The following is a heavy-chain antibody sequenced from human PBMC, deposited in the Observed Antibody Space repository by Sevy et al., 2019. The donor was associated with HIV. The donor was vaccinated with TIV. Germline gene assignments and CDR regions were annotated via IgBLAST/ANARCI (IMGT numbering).Heavy chain of an antibody. J-gene: IGHJ4*02. CDR3: TRGLATADTPEYYIDY. V-gene: IGHV3-49*03. CDR2: ITRTSYEASGGTT. D-gene: IGHD5-12*01. CDR1: GFTFDDYA. Sequence: GGSLRLSCTTSGFTFDDYAMSWFRQAPGKGLEWVAFITRTSYEASGGTTDYAASVKGRFIISRDDSKSIAYLQMNSLKTEDTAVYYCTRGLATADTPEYYIDYWGQGTLVTVSS.